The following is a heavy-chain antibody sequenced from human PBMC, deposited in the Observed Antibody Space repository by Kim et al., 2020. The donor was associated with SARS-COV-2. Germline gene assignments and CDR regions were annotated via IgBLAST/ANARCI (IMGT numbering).Heavy chain of an antibody. CDR2: ITSSSSYI. D-gene: IGHD2-15*01. J-gene: IGHJ4*02. Sequence: GGSLRLSCAASGFTFSSYSMNWVRQAPGKGLEWVSYITSSSSYIYYADSVKGRFTISRDNAKNSLYLLMDSLRAEDTAVYYCARGYCSGGSCYSGVYYWGQGTLVTVSS. CDR1: GFTFSSYS. CDR3: ARGYCSGGSCYSGVYY. V-gene: IGHV3-21*01.